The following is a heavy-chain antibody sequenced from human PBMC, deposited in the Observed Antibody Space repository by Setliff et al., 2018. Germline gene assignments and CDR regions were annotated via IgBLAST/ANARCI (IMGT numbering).Heavy chain of an antibody. V-gene: IGHV4-39*01. CDR1: GGSVSNSGFF. J-gene: IGHJ5*02. D-gene: IGHD2-15*01. CDR3: GRGFSRIEGWGNWFDP. CDR2: IYDSGSS. Sequence: SETLSLTCTVSGGSVSNSGFFWGWLRQAPGKGLEWIGNIYDSGSSNYNAYLKSRLIITRDTYKNQISLKLTSVTAADTAVYYCGRGFSRIEGWGNWFDPWGQGILVTVSS.